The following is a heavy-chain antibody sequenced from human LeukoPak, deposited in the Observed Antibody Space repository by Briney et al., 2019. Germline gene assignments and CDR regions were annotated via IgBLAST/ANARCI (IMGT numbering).Heavy chain of an antibody. J-gene: IGHJ4*02. CDR3: ARDHGSQDSGAWYVFDY. CDR1: GFTFNHYA. D-gene: IGHD6-19*01. CDR2: INHHGHT. Sequence: SGGSLRLSCAAPGFTFNHYAMSWVRQAPGKGLEWVSGINHHGHTFYADSVKGRFTISRDNSTNTVFLQMNSLRADDTAEYFCARDHGSQDSGAWYVFDYWGRGTLVTVSS. V-gene: IGHV3-23*01.